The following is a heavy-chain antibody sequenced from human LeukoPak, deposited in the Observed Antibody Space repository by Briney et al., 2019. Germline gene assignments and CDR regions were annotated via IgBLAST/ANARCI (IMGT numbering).Heavy chain of an antibody. CDR2: ISSSGSTI. D-gene: IGHD3-9*01. Sequence: PGGSLRLSCAASGFTFSSYEMNWVRQAPGKGLEWVSYISSSGSTIYYADSVKGRFTISRDNAKNSLYLQMNSLRAEDTAVYYCARFGGFQTYYDILTGYYFRTGYYMDVWGKGTTVTISS. CDR1: GFTFSSYE. J-gene: IGHJ6*03. CDR3: ARFGGFQTYYDILTGYYFRTGYYMDV. V-gene: IGHV3-48*03.